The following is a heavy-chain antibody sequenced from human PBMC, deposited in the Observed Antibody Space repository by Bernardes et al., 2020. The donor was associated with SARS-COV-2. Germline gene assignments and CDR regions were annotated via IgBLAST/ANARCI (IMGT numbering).Heavy chain of an antibody. Sequence: SETLSLTCTVSGGSISAYYWSWFRQPPGKGLEWIGYLYYTGSTNYNPSLQSRVTISVDTSKGQLCLKVTSVTAADTAVYYCARTPTVAGFDSWGQGTRVIVSS. CDR1: GGSISAYY. CDR3: ARTPTVAGFDS. CDR2: LYYTGST. V-gene: IGHV4-59*12. J-gene: IGHJ4*02. D-gene: IGHD6-19*01.